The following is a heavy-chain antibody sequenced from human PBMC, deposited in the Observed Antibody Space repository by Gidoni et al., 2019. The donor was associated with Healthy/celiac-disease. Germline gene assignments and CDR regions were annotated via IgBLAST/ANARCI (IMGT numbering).Heavy chain of an antibody. J-gene: IGHJ6*02. CDR2: IRSSSSYI. CDR1: GFPFSSYS. CDR3: ARGGTGYCSCGSCYPYYYYGMDV. Sequence: EVQLVESGGGLVKPGGSLRLSCADSGFPFSSYSMNWVRQAPGKGLEWVSSIRSSSSYIYYANSGNGRFTISRDNAKNSLYLQMNSLRAEDTAVYYCARGGTGYCSCGSCYPYYYYGMDVWGQGTTVTVSS. D-gene: IGHD2-15*01. V-gene: IGHV3-21*01.